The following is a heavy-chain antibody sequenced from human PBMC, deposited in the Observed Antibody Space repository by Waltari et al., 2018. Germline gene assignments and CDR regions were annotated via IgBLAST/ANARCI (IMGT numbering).Heavy chain of an antibody. V-gene: IGHV3-23*01. CDR3: VRWDTAMVD. CDR1: GFTFRSYS. Sequence: EVQLLESGGGFVQPGGSLRLSCEASGFTFRSYSMSWFRQAPGKGLEWVSAISGSAPGTYYADSVKGRFTTSRDNSKNTLYLQMNSLRVEDTAVYYCVRWDTAMVDWGQGTLVTVSS. D-gene: IGHD5-18*01. CDR2: ISGSAPGT. J-gene: IGHJ4*02.